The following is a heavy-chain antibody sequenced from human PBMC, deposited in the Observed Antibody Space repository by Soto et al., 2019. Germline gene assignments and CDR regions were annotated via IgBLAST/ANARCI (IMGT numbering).Heavy chain of an antibody. Sequence: EVQLLESGGGLLPPGGSLRLSCAASGFSFSSYSMSWVRQAPGKGLEWVSGISGSGSSTYYADSVKGRFTISRDNSKNTLSLQMNSLRVEDTGTYYCAKMGEIVLLPAAIDFAYWGQGTLVTVSS. J-gene: IGHJ4*02. V-gene: IGHV3-23*01. CDR2: ISGSGSST. D-gene: IGHD2-2*01. CDR1: GFSFSSYS. CDR3: AKMGEIVLLPAAIDFAY.